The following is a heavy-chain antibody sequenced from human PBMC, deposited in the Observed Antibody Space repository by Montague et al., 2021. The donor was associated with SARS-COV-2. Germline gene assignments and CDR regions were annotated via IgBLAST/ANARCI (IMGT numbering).Heavy chain of an antibody. J-gene: IGHJ4*02. CDR1: GFTFSIFA. V-gene: IGHV3-23*03. Sequence: SLRLSCAASGFTFSIFAMSWARQAPGKGLDWISVLYKDDRTTDYAGSVKGRFTISRDNSKNTLYLQMDSLRVEDTAVYYCAKRNGYNPRNWSFDYWGRGTLVTVSS. CDR3: AKRNGYNPRNWSFDY. D-gene: IGHD5-24*01. CDR2: LYKDDRTT.